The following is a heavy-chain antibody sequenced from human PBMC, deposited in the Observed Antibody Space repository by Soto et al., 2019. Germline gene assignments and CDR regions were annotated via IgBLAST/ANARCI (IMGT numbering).Heavy chain of an antibody. J-gene: IGHJ4*02. CDR2: IYWDDSK. D-gene: IGHD3-9*01. Sequence: QITLKESGPTLVRPTQTLTLTCAFSGFSLSTSGVGVGWIRQPPGKALEWLAVIYWDDSKHYSPSLRSRLTITKATSKNQVVLTMTNMDPTDTGTYYCAHKGPEDWPLDYWGQGTLVTVSS. CDR3: AHKGPEDWPLDY. V-gene: IGHV2-5*02. CDR1: GFSLSTSGVG.